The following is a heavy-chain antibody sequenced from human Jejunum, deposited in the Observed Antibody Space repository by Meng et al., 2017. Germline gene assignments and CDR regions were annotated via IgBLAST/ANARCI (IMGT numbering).Heavy chain of an antibody. Sequence: QVTWKDSGPPLVKPTETLTLTCTFSGFSLTTAGVGVGWVRQPPGEALEWLVVIYWDDDKRYSPSLKSRLTITKDTAKNQVVLRMTNMDPVDTGTYFCAHRSSYSRNWDIPIFNYWGLGTLVTVSS. CDR3: AHRSSYSRNWDIPIFNY. J-gene: IGHJ4*02. CDR2: IYWDDDK. V-gene: IGHV2-5*02. CDR1: GFSLTTAGVG. D-gene: IGHD6-13*01.